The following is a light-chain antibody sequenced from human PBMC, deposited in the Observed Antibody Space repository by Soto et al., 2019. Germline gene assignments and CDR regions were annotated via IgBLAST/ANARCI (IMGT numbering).Light chain of an antibody. CDR3: QHYGSSPL. V-gene: IGKV3-20*01. CDR1: QSVTTSY. CDR2: GAS. J-gene: IGKJ1*01. Sequence: EIVLTQSPGTLSLSPGERATLSCRASQSVTTSYLAWYQRKPGQAPRLLIYGASSRATGIPNRFSGSGSGTDFTLTISRLELEDCAVYYCQHYGSSPLFGQGTKVEIK.